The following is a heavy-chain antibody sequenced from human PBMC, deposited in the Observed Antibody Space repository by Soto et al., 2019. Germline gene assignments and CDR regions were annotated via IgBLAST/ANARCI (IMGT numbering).Heavy chain of an antibody. D-gene: IGHD5-18*01. CDR1: GYSISSGYY. CDR2: IYHSGST. Sequence: SETLSLTCAVSGYSISSGYYWGWIRQPPGKGLEWIGSIYHSGSTYYNPSLKSRVTISVDTSKNQFSLKLSSVTAADTAVYYCARDGHGVDTAMVDFDYWGQGTLVTVSS. V-gene: IGHV4-38-2*02. CDR3: ARDGHGVDTAMVDFDY. J-gene: IGHJ4*02.